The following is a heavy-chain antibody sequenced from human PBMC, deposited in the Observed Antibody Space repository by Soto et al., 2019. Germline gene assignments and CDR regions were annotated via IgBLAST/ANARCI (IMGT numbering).Heavy chain of an antibody. CDR1: GFTFSEYS. D-gene: IGHD2-15*01. V-gene: IGHV3-23*01. CDR2: ISGGGSTT. CDR3: VRRAGECNGGSCYSRF. Sequence: EVQLLESGGGLVQPGGSLRLSCAASGFTFSEYSMTWVRQAPGMGLEWVSTISGGGSTTYYADSVEGRFIISRDNSKNPVYLPLDSLRVEDTAVYYCVRRAGECNGGSCYSRFWGQGSLVTVSS. J-gene: IGHJ4*02.